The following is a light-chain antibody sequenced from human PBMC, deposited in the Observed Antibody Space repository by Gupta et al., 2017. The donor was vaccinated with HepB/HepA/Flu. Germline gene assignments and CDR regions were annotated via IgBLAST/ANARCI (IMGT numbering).Light chain of an antibody. CDR1: RSDVGNYYF. V-gene: IGLV2-23*02. CDR3: CSYAGSGTVI. CDR2: EVT. Sequence: QSALTQPASVSGSPGQSITLSCTGTRSDVGNYYFVSWFQQYPGKAPKLMICEVTKRPSGVSSRFSGSKAGNTASLTISGLQAEDEADYYCCSYAGSGTVIFGGGTKLTVL. J-gene: IGLJ2*01.